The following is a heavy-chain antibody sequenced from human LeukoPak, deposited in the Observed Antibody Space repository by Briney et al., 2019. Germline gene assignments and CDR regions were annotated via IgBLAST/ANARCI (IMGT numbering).Heavy chain of an antibody. V-gene: IGHV1-8*01. CDR2: MNPNSGNT. CDR3: ARERFRRGIVGATFGGEIDY. D-gene: IGHD1-26*01. J-gene: IGHJ4*02. Sequence: ASVKVSCKASGYTFTSYDINWVRQATGQGLEWMGWMNPNSGNTGYAQKFQGRVTMTRNTSISTAYMELSSLRSEDTAVYYCARERFRRGIVGATFGGEIDYWGQGTLVTVSS. CDR1: GYTFTSYD.